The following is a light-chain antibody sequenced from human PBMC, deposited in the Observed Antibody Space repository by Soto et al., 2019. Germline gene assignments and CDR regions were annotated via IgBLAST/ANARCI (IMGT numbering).Light chain of an antibody. CDR2: STS. V-gene: IGKV1-39*01. CDR1: QSISNA. Sequence: DIQMTQSPSSLSASVGDRVTITCRASQSISNALNWYQRKPGKAPEFLIYSTSNLQSGVPSRFSGSGSGTDFTLTISSLQPEDFVTYYCQQSYRTPYTFGQGTKLEIK. J-gene: IGKJ2*01. CDR3: QQSYRTPYT.